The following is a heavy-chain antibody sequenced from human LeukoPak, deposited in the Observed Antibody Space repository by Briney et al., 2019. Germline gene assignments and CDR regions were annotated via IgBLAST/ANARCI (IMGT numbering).Heavy chain of an antibody. D-gene: IGHD3-10*01. Sequence: SETLSLTCTVSGGSISSYYWSWIRQPPGKGLEWIGYIYYSGSTNYNPSLKSRVTISVDTSKNQFSLKLSSVTAADTAVYYCARAGRTGEVCDYWGQGTLVTVSS. CDR1: GGSISSYY. CDR3: ARAGRTGEVCDY. CDR2: IYYSGST. V-gene: IGHV4-59*01. J-gene: IGHJ4*02.